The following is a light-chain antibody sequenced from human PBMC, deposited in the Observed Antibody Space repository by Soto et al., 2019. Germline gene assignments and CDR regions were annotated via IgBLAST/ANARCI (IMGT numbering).Light chain of an antibody. V-gene: IGKV3-11*01. CDR1: QSVSTL. J-gene: IGKJ1*01. CDR3: QQRSNWPGT. Sequence: EIVLTQSPATLSLSPGERATLSCRASQSVSTLLAWYQQKPGQAPRLLIYDASNRATGIPARFSGSGSGTDFILTISSLEPEYFAIYYCQQRSNWPGTFGQGTKVEIK. CDR2: DAS.